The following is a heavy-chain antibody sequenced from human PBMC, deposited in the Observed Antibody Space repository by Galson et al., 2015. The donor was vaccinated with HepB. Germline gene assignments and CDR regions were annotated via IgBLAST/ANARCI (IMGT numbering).Heavy chain of an antibody. D-gene: IGHD6-13*01. Sequence: SVKVSCKACGYTFTSYAMHWVRQAPGQRLEWMGWINAGNGNTKYSQKFQGRVTITRDTYASTAYTELSSLRSEDTAVYYCASSILAAGFYFDYWGQGTLVTVSS. CDR2: INAGNGNT. V-gene: IGHV1-3*01. CDR3: ASSILAAGFYFDY. J-gene: IGHJ4*02. CDR1: GYTFTSYA.